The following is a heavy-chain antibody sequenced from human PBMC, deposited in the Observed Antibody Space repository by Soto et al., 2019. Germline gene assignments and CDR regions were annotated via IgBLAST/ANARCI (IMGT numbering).Heavy chain of an antibody. CDR3: ARDAGGLAAATYYYGMDV. Sequence: PSETLSLTCTVSGGSISSYYWSWIRQPPGKGLEWIGCVYYSGSTNYNPSLKSRVTISVDTSKNQFSLKLSSVTAADTAVYYCARDAGGLAAATYYYGMDVWSLGTTVTVSS. CDR2: VYYSGST. J-gene: IGHJ6*02. CDR1: GGSISSYY. D-gene: IGHD6-13*01. V-gene: IGHV4-59*01.